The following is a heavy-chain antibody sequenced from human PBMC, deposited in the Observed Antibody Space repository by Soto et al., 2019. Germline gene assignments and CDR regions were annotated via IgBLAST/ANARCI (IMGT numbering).Heavy chain of an antibody. CDR1: GGSISSYY. CDR2: IYYSGST. D-gene: IGHD3-16*01. J-gene: IGHJ5*02. Sequence: SETLSLTCTVSGGSISSYYWSWLRQPPGKGLEWIGYIYYSGSTNYNPSLKSRVTISVDTSKNQFSLKLSSVTAADTAVYYCARQGHDYRATQLINWFDPWGQGTLVTVSS. CDR3: ARQGHDYRATQLINWFDP. V-gene: IGHV4-59*08.